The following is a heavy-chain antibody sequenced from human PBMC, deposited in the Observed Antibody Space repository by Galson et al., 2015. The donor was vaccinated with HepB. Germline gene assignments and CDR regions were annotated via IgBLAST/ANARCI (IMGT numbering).Heavy chain of an antibody. CDR2: ISYDGSNK. V-gene: IGHV3-30*18. J-gene: IGHJ6*02. D-gene: IGHD1-26*01. Sequence: SLRLSCAASGFTFSSYGMHWVRQAPGKGLEWVAVISYDGSNKYYADSVKGRFTISRDNSKNTLYLQMNSLRAEDTAVYYCAKAVDSGPTGYGMDVWGQGTTVTVSS. CDR1: GFTFSSYG. CDR3: AKAVDSGPTGYGMDV.